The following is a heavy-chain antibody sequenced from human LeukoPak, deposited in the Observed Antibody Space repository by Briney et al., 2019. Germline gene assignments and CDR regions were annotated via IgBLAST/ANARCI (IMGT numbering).Heavy chain of an antibody. CDR2: IIPIFGTA. CDR1: GGTFSSYA. D-gene: IGHD3-3*01. CDR3: ARGRPDYDFWSGPFDY. Sequence: SVKVSCKASGGTFSSYAISWVRQAPGQGLEWMGGIIPIFGTANYAQKFQGRVTITTDESTSTAYMELSSLRSEDTAVYYCARGRPDYDFWSGPFDYWGQGTLVTVSS. V-gene: IGHV1-69*05. J-gene: IGHJ4*02.